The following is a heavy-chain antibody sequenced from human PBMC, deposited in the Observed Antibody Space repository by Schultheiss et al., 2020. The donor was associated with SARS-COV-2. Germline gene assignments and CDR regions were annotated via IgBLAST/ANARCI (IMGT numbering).Heavy chain of an antibody. Sequence: SVKVSCKTSGFAFTNFAISWVRQTPGQGLEWIGWIVVGSGNTNYAQKFQERVTITRDMSTSTAYMELSSLRSEDTAVYYCVSFVDTAMVTPLGAFDIWGQGTMVTVSS. CDR1: GFAFTNFA. D-gene: IGHD5-18*01. V-gene: IGHV1-58*02. J-gene: IGHJ3*02. CDR2: IVVGSGNT. CDR3: VSFVDTAMVTPLGAFDI.